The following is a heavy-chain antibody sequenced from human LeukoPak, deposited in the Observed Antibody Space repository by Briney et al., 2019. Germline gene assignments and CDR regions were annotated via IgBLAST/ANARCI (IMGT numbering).Heavy chain of an antibody. J-gene: IGHJ4*02. D-gene: IGHD5-12*01. CDR2: IHHSGTT. CDR1: GGSISSSNW. V-gene: IGHV4-4*02. Sequence: SGTLSLTCAVSGGSISSSNWWSWVRQSPEKGLEWIGEIHHSGTTNYNPSLKSRVTISLDKSKNQFSLKLSSVTAADTAVYYCARAGGYVLYFDSWGQGTLVTVSS. CDR3: ARAGGYVLYFDS.